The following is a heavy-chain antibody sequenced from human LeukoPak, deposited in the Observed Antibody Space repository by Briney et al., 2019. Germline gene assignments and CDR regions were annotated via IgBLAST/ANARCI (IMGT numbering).Heavy chain of an antibody. Sequence: GGSLRLSCAASGSPVSSDYMTWVRQAPGKGLEWVSVIYSGGSTSYADSVKGRFTISRGNSQNTVFLQMNSLRAEDTAVYYCATYINWVAGDVWGQGTTVTVSS. CDR1: GSPVSSDY. CDR2: IYSGGST. CDR3: ATYINWVAGDV. J-gene: IGHJ6*02. D-gene: IGHD1-1*01. V-gene: IGHV3-66*01.